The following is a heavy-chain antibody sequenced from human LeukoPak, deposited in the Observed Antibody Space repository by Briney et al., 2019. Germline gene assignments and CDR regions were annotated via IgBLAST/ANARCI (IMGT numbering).Heavy chain of an antibody. D-gene: IGHD4/OR15-4a*01. CDR3: ARDAYGARSDY. CDR1: GFTFNNYA. V-gene: IGHV3-23*01. CDR2: ITASGGST. J-gene: IGHJ4*02. Sequence: GGSLRLSCASSGFTFNNYAMTWVRQAPGKGLEWVSSITASGGSTYCADSVKGRFTISRDNSKNTLYLQMSSLRAEDTAVYYCARDAYGARSDYWGQGTLVTVSS.